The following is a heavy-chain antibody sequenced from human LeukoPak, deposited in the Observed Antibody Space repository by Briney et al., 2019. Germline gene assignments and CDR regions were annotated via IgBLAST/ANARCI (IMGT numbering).Heavy chain of an antibody. J-gene: IGHJ6*02. CDR1: GFTFDDYA. CDR3: AKDGDCSSTSCRKVPYYYGMDV. D-gene: IGHD2-2*01. CDR2: ISWNSGSI. V-gene: IGHV3-9*01. Sequence: GRSLRLSCAASGFTFDDYAMHWVRQAPGKGLEWVSSISWNSGSIGYADSVKGRFTISRDNAKNSLYLQMNSLRAEDTALYYCAKDGDCSSTSCRKVPYYYGMDVWGQGTTVTVSS.